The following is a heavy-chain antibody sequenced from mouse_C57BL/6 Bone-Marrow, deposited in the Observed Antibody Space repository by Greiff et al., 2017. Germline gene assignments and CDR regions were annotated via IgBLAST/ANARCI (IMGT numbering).Heavy chain of an antibody. CDR3: ARVGAYDYVCLYAMDY. D-gene: IGHD2-4*01. CDR2: ISNLAYSI. J-gene: IGHJ4*01. Sequence: EVMLVESGGGLVQPGGSLKLSCAASGFTFSDYGMAWVRQAPRKGPEWVAFISNLAYSIYYADTVTGRFTISRENAKNTLYLEMSSLRSEDTAMYYCARVGAYDYVCLYAMDYWSRGTSVTVSS. V-gene: IGHV5-15*01. CDR1: GFTFSDYG.